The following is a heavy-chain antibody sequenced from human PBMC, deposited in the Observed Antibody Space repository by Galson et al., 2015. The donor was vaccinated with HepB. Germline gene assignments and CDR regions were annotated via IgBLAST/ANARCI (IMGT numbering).Heavy chain of an antibody. CDR2: ISGSGSSI. D-gene: IGHD3-16*01. V-gene: IGHV3-11*01. J-gene: IGHJ4*02. CDR3: AREGSDGRMVTF. Sequence: SLRLSCAASAFTFSDYYMSWIRQAPGKGLEWVSYISGSGSSIYYADSVKGRFTISRDNAKSSLYLQMNSLRAEDTAVYYRAREGSDGRMVTFWGQGTLVTVSS. CDR1: AFTFSDYY.